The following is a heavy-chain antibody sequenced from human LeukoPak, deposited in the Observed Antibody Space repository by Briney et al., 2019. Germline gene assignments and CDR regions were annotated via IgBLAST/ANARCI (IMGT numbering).Heavy chain of an antibody. CDR2: IYPGDSKT. CDR3: ARFAYGGDYFPGHY. J-gene: IGHJ4*02. Sequence: GESLKISCKCSGYTFASYWIGWVRQMPGKGLGWMGIIYPGDSKTMYSPSFQGQVTISADKSISTAYLQWSSLKAPDTAMYYCARFAYGGDYFPGHYWGQGTLVTVSS. D-gene: IGHD2-21*01. V-gene: IGHV5-51*01. CDR1: GYTFASYW.